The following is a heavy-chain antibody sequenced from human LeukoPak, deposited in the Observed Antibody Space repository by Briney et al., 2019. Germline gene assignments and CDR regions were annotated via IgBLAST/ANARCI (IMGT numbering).Heavy chain of an antibody. J-gene: IGHJ4*02. D-gene: IGHD5-18*01. CDR3: AKDVYPHSYGYSVSGY. CDR1: GFTFDDYA. CDR2: ISWNGGSM. V-gene: IGHV3-9*01. Sequence: GGSLRLSCAASGFTFDDYAIHWVRQAPGKGLEWVSGISWNGGSMGYADSVKGRFTISRDNAKKSLYLLMNSLTAEDTALYYCAKDVYPHSYGYSVSGYWGQGTLVTVSS.